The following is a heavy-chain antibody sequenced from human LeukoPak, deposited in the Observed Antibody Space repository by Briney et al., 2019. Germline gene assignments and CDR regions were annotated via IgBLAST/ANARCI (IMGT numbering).Heavy chain of an antibody. CDR3: AKSQYSSGWYGVFDY. D-gene: IGHD6-19*01. J-gene: IGHJ4*02. V-gene: IGHV3-30*04. Sequence: GGSLRLSCAASGFTFSSYAMHWVRQAPGKGLEWVAVISYDGSNKYYADSVKGRFTISRDNAKNSLYLQMNSLRAEDMALYYCAKSQYSSGWYGVFDYWGQGTLVTVSS. CDR1: GFTFSSYA. CDR2: ISYDGSNK.